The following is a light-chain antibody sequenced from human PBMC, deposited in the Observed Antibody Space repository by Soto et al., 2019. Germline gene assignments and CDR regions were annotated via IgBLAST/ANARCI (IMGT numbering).Light chain of an antibody. CDR1: QGISND. J-gene: IGKJ1*01. CDR3: HQYNDAPWT. V-gene: IGKV1-27*01. CDR2: AAS. Sequence: DIQMTQSPSSLSASVGDRVTITCRASQGISNDLAWYQQKPGKVPKLLIYAASTLQSGVPSRFGGSGSGTDFTLTISSLQPEDVATYYCHQYNDAPWTFGPGTKVEIK.